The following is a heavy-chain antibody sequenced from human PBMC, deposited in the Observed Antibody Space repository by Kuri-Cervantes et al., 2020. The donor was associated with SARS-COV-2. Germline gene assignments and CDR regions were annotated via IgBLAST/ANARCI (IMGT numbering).Heavy chain of an antibody. D-gene: IGHD3-3*01. Sequence: ASVKFSCKASGYTFTGYYMHWVRQAPGQGLEWMGWMNPNSGNTGYAQKFQGRVTITRNTSISTAYMELSSLRSEDTAVYYCARETYEPLGTIFGVPGVPYFDYWGQGTLVTVSS. CDR3: ARETYEPLGTIFGVPGVPYFDY. CDR2: MNPNSGNT. CDR1: GYTFTGYY. J-gene: IGHJ4*02. V-gene: IGHV1-8*03.